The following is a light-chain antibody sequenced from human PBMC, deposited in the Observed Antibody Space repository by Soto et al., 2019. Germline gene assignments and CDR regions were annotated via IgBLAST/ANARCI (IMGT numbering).Light chain of an antibody. J-gene: IGKJ1*01. CDR1: QGIRND. V-gene: IGKV1-6*01. Sequence: AIQMTQSPSSLSASVGDRVTITCRASQGIRNDLSWYQQRPGKAPKLLIYATSNLQTGVPSRFSGSGSGTDFTLTISSLQPEDFATYYCLQDYSYPRTFGQGTKVEIK. CDR3: LQDYSYPRT. CDR2: ATS.